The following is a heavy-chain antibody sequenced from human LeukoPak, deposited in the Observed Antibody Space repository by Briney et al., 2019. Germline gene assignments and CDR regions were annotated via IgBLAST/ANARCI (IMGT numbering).Heavy chain of an antibody. CDR1: GCTFTGYY. CDR3: AREHGSGSLYGY. V-gene: IGHV1-2*06. J-gene: IGHJ4*02. Sequence: ASVKVSCKASGCTFTGYYMHWVRQAPGQGLEWMGRINPNSGGTNYAQKFQGRVTMTRDTSISTAYMELSRLRSDDTAVYYCAREHGSGSLYGYWGQGTLVTVSS. CDR2: INPNSGGT. D-gene: IGHD3-10*01.